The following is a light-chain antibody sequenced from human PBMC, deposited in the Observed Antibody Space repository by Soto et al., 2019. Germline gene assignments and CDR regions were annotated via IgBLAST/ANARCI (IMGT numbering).Light chain of an antibody. V-gene: IGKV1-9*01. CDR1: PAIASF. J-gene: IGKJ1*01. CDR3: QQINGSPWT. Sequence: IQLTQSPSSLSASVGDRVTITCRASPAIASFLAWYQQKPGTAPKLLIYGASTLQSGVPSRFRGSRSGTDYTLTIASLQHEDFATYYCQQINGSPWTFGQGTKVDIK. CDR2: GAS.